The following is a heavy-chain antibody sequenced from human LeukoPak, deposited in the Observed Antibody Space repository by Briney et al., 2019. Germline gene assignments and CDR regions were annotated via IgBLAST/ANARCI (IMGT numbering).Heavy chain of an antibody. CDR3: ARERIAAAGTVTYAFDI. V-gene: IGHV3-33*01. J-gene: IGHJ3*02. D-gene: IGHD6-13*01. Sequence: GGSLRLSCAASGFTFSSYGMHWVRQAPGKGLEWVAVIWYDGSNKYYADSVKGRFTISRDNSKNTLYLQMNSLRAEDTAVYYCARERIAAAGTVTYAFDIWGQGTMVTVSS. CDR2: IWYDGSNK. CDR1: GFTFSSYG.